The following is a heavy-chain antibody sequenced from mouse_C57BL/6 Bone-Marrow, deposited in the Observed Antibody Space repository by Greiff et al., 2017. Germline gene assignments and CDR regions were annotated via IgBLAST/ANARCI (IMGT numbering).Heavy chain of an antibody. CDR1: GYTFTDYY. CDR2: INPYNGGT. V-gene: IGHV1-19*01. J-gene: IGHJ4*01. CDR3: ARYVPVLYYAMDY. Sequence: EVQLQQSGPVLVKPGASVKMSCKASGYTFTDYYMNWVKQSHGKSLEWIGVINPYNGGTSYNQKFKGKATLTVDKSSSTAYMELNSLTSEDSAVYYCARYVPVLYYAMDYWGQGTSVTVSP.